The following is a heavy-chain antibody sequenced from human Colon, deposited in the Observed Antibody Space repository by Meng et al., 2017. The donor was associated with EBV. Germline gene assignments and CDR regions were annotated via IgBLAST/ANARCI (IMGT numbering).Heavy chain of an antibody. CDR2: IYYSGST. CDR1: GGSISSGVYY. CDR3: ARSAMISSWFDP. D-gene: IGHD3-22*01. V-gene: IGHV4-30-4*01. Sequence: PRLVKPSRTLSRTGAVSGGSISSGVYYWSWIRQPPGKGLEWIGYIYYSGSTYYIPSLKSLVTISVETAKNQFSLKLSSVTAADTAVYFCARSAMISSWFDPWGQGTLVTVSS. J-gene: IGHJ5*02.